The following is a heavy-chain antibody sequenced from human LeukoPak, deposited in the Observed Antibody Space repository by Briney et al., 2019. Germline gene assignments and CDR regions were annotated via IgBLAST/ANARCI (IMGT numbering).Heavy chain of an antibody. CDR3: AREGPLGSEYYDSSGHNYYMDV. Sequence: TGGSLRLSCVISGLPLRTFWMSWVRQAPGKGPEWVANIKQDGSEKYYVDSVKGRFTISRDNAKNSLYLQMDSLRAEDTAVYYCAREGPLGSEYYDSSGHNYYMDVWGKGTTVTVSS. CDR2: IKQDGSEK. D-gene: IGHD3-22*01. V-gene: IGHV3-7*01. J-gene: IGHJ6*03. CDR1: GLPLRTFW.